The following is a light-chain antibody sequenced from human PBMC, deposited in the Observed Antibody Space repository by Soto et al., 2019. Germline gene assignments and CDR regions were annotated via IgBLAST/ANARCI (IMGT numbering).Light chain of an antibody. CDR1: SSNIGANT. CDR2: GNN. V-gene: IGLV1-44*01. CDR3: ATWDDSVNGYV. J-gene: IGLJ1*01. Sequence: QSVLTQPPSASGTPGQRVTISCSGSSSNIGANTVTWYQQLPGTAPKLLIFGNNHRPSGVPDRFSGSKSGTSGSLAISGLQSEDEADYYCATWDDSVNGYVFGAGTKVTVL.